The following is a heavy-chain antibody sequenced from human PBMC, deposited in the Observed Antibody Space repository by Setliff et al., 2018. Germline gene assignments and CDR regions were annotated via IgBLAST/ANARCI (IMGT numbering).Heavy chain of an antibody. CDR1: GGTFSSYV. J-gene: IGHJ6*03. D-gene: IGHD3-10*01. CDR3: AGGQPLVRKYYYYMDV. CDR2: IIPMFGT. Sequence: GPPVKVSCKASGGTFSSYVISWVREAPGQGLEWMGGIIPMFGTNYAQKFQGRVTITADESTSTAYMELSSLGSEDTAVYYCAGGQPLVRKYYYYMDVWGKGTTVTVSS. V-gene: IGHV1-69*13.